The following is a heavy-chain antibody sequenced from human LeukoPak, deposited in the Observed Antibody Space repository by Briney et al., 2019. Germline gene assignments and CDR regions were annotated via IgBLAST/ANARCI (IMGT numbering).Heavy chain of an antibody. J-gene: IGHJ3*02. V-gene: IGHV1-69*13. CDR1: GGTFSSYA. D-gene: IGHD5-24*01. CDR2: IIPIFGTA. Sequence: GASVKVSCKASGGTFSSYAISWVRQAPGQGLEWMGGIIPIFGTANYAQKFQGRITITADESTSTAYMELSSLRSEDTAVYYCARGAQRRWLQSDAFDIWGQGTMVTVSS. CDR3: ARGAQRRWLQSDAFDI.